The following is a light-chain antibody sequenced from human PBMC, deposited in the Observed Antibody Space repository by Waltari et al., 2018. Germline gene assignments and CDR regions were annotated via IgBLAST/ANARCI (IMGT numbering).Light chain of an antibody. CDR1: QGISSD. Sequence: EIVMTQSPATLSVSPGERATLSCRASQGISSDLAWYQQKPGHAPRLLIFGASTRATGVPARFSGSGSGTEFTLTISSLQSEDFGVYYCQQSKIWPAFGQGTKVEIK. CDR3: QQSKIWPA. CDR2: GAS. J-gene: IGKJ1*01. V-gene: IGKV3-15*01.